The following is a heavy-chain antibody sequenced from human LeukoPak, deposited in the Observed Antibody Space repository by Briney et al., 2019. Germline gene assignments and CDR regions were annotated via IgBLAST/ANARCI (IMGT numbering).Heavy chain of an antibody. CDR1: GFSFKTYE. V-gene: IGHV3-48*03. CDR3: ARDVGFNNGWPA. CDR2: ISVGGSDE. Sequence: GGSLRLSCVASGFSFKTYEMNWVRQAPGRGLEWISYISVGGSDEDYADSVKGRFSISRDNAKNSVFLQMNSLRVEDTAVYYCARDVGFNNGWPAWGQGTLVTVS. D-gene: IGHD6-19*01. J-gene: IGHJ5*02.